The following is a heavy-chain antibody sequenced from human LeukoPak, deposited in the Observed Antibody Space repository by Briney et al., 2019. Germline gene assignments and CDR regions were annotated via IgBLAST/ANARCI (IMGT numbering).Heavy chain of an antibody. V-gene: IGHV1-18*01. CDR1: GYTFTSYG. Sequence: ASVKVSCKASGYTFTSYGISWVRQAPGQGLEWMGWISAYNGNTNYAQKLQGRVTITADESTSTAYMELSSLRSEDTAVYYCARKDDYSNYRRYYYYYYYMDVWGKGTTVTVSS. CDR3: ARKDDYSNYRRYYYYYYYMDV. J-gene: IGHJ6*03. D-gene: IGHD4-11*01. CDR2: ISAYNGNT.